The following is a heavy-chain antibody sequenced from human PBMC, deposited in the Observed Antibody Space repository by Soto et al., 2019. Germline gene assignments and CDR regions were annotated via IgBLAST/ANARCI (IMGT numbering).Heavy chain of an antibody. CDR3: ARVPSGYCSSTSCYRGYYYYGMDV. Sequence: SVKVSCKASGGTFSSYAISWVRQAPGQGLEWMGGIIPIFGTANYAQEFQGRVTITADESTSTAYMELSSLRSEDTAVYYCARVPSGYCSSTSCYRGYYYYGMDVWGQGTTVTVSS. J-gene: IGHJ6*02. CDR2: IIPIFGTA. CDR1: GGTFSSYA. D-gene: IGHD2-2*02. V-gene: IGHV1-69*13.